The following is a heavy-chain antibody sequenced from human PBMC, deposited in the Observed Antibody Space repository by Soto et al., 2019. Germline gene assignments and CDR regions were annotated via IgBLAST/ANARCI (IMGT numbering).Heavy chain of an antibody. CDR3: ARAWFTSDFDP. D-gene: IGHD3-22*01. CDR1: GFTFSAYW. V-gene: IGHV3-11*01. J-gene: IGHJ5*02. CDR2: ISSSGSTI. Sequence: AGGSLRLSCAASGFTFSAYWMHWVRKAPGKGLEWVSYISSSGSTIYYADSVKGRFTISRDNAKNSLYLQMNSLRAEDTAVYYCARAWFTSDFDPWGQGTLVTVSS.